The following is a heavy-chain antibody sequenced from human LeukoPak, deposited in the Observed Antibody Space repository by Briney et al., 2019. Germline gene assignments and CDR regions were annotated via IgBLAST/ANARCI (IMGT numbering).Heavy chain of an antibody. D-gene: IGHD3-22*01. J-gene: IGHJ4*02. CDR1: GFTFSSYA. CDR3: AKNGARKIVGVTFDY. CDR2: ICGSGGST. Sequence: GGSLRLSCAASGFTFSSYAMSWVPQAPGEGLECVSAICGSGGSTYYADSVKGRFTISRDNSKNTLYLQMNSLRAEDTAVYYCAKNGARKIVGVTFDYWGQGTLVTVSS. V-gene: IGHV3-23*01.